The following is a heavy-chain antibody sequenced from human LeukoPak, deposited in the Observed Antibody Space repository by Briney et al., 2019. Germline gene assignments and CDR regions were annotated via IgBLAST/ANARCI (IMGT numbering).Heavy chain of an antibody. CDR3: AIRGLSTYAFDI. Sequence: PGGSLRLSCAASGFTFSSYWVHWVHQAPGKGLVWVSRINTDGSSISYADSVMGRFTISRDNAKNTLYLQMNSLRAEDTAVYYCAIRGLSTYAFDIWGQGTMVTVSS. V-gene: IGHV3-74*01. D-gene: IGHD3-16*02. CDR1: GFTFSSYW. CDR2: INTDGSSI. J-gene: IGHJ3*02.